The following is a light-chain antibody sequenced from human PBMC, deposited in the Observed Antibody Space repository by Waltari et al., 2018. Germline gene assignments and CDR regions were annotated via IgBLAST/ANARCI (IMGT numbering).Light chain of an antibody. V-gene: IGKV4-1*01. Sequence: DIVMTQSPDSLAVSLGERATINCKSSQSVLYSSNNNNYLAWYQQKPGQSPKLLIYWASTRESGVPDRFSGSGSGTDFTLTISSLQAEDVAIYYCLQYYSTPPGTFDQGTKVEIK. J-gene: IGKJ1*01. CDR1: QSVLYSSNNNNY. CDR2: WAS. CDR3: LQYYSTPPGT.